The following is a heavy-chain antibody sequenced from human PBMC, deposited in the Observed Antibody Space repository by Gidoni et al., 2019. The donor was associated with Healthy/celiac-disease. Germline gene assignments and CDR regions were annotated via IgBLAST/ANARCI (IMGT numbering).Heavy chain of an antibody. CDR3: ARDRGYCSGGSCYSWGAIDY. D-gene: IGHD2-15*01. J-gene: IGHJ4*02. CDR2: ISSSSSTI. V-gene: IGHV3-48*02. CDR1: GFTFSSYS. Sequence: EVQLVESGGGLVQPGGSLRLSCAASGFTFSSYSMTWVRQSPGKGLEWVAYISSSSSTIYYADSGKGRFTISRDNAKNSLYLQMHSLRDEDTAVYYCARDRGYCSGGSCYSWGAIDYWGQGTLVTVSS.